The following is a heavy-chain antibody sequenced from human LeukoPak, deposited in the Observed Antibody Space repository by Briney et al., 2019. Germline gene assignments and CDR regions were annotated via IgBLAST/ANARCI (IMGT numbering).Heavy chain of an antibody. D-gene: IGHD3-9*01. CDR3: ARSLRYFDWYGDY. CDR2: IIPIFGTA. J-gene: IGHJ4*02. CDR1: GGTFSSYA. Sequence: SVKVSCKASGGTFSSYAISWVRQAPGQGLEWMGGIIPIFGTANYAQKFQGRVTITADKSTSTAYMEPSSLRSEDTAVYYCARSLRYFDWYGDYWGQGTLVTVSS. V-gene: IGHV1-69*06.